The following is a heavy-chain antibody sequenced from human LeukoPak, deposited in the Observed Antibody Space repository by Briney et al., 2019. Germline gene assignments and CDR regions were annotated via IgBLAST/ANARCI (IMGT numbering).Heavy chain of an antibody. CDR1: GGSFSGYY. J-gene: IGHJ5*02. CDR2: INHSGST. CDR3: ARAQNWFDP. V-gene: IGHV4-34*01. Sequence: KPSETLSLTCAVYGGSFSGYYWSWIRQPPGKGLEWIGEINHSGSTNYNPSLKSRVTISVDTSKNQFSLKLSSVTAADTAVYYRARAQNWFDPWGQGTLVTVSS.